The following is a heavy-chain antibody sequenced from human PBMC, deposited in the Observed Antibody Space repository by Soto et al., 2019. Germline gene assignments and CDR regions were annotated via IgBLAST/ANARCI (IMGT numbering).Heavy chain of an antibody. V-gene: IGHV4-31*03. CDR2: IYDSGST. J-gene: IGHJ4*02. Sequence: SETLSLTCTVSGGSITSGGYYWSWIRQRPGKGLEWLGYIYDSGSTFYNPSLKSRITLSVDTSKNQFSLKLSSVTVADTAVYFCARKQAGYFYGIDYWGQGTLVTSPQ. D-gene: IGHD3-10*01. CDR3: ARKQAGYFYGIDY. CDR1: GGSITSGGYY.